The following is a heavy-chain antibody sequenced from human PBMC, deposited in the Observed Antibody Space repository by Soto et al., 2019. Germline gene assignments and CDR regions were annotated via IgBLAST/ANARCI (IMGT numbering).Heavy chain of an antibody. CDR1: GFTFSSYA. Sequence: GGSLRLSCAASGFTFSSYAVSWVRQAPGKGPEWVSAISGSGGSTYYADSVKGRFTISRDNSKNTLYLQMNSLRAEDTAVYYCAKYSATVTRSPFDYWGQGTLVTVSS. CDR2: ISGSGGST. V-gene: IGHV3-23*01. CDR3: AKYSATVTRSPFDY. D-gene: IGHD4-17*01. J-gene: IGHJ4*02.